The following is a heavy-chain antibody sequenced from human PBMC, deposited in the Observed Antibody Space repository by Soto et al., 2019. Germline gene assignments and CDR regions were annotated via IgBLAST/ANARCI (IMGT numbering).Heavy chain of an antibody. J-gene: IGHJ6*02. Sequence: QVQLVQSGAEVKKPGSSVKVSCKASGGAFSDYAFSWVRQAPGQGLEWLGGIMPIFRAPDYAQKFQGRVTITADEFTRTAYMEMNSLRSEDTAVYYCASWLKGPDIGNYYDGMEVWGQGTTVTVS. D-gene: IGHD2-15*01. CDR3: ASWLKGPDIGNYYDGMEV. V-gene: IGHV1-69*12. CDR1: GGAFSDYA. CDR2: IMPIFRAP.